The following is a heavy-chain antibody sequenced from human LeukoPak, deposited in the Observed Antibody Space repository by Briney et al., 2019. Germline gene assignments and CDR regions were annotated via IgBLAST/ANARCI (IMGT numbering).Heavy chain of an antibody. CDR1: GYTFTSYG. V-gene: IGHV1-18*01. CDR3: ARGSYYYDSSGYWYFDL. D-gene: IGHD3-22*01. Sequence: ASVKVSCKASGYTFTSYGISWVRQAPGRGLEWMGWISAYNGNTNYAQKLQGRVTMTTDTSTSTAYMELRSLRSDDTAVYYCARGSYYYDSSGYWYFDLWGRGTLVTVSS. CDR2: ISAYNGNT. J-gene: IGHJ2*01.